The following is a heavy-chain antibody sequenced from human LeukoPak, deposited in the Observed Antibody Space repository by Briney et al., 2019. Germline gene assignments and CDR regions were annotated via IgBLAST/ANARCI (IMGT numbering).Heavy chain of an antibody. D-gene: IGHD2-15*01. V-gene: IGHV3-30*02. CDR1: GFTFSSYG. CDR3: APMDIVVVVAATGRNWFDP. CDR2: IRYDGGNK. Sequence: PGGSLRLSCAASGFTFSSYGMHWVRQAPGKGLEWVAFIRYDGGNKYYADSVKGRFTISRDNSKNTLYLQMNSLRAEDTAVYYCAPMDIVVVVAATGRNWFDPWGQGTLVTVSS. J-gene: IGHJ5*02.